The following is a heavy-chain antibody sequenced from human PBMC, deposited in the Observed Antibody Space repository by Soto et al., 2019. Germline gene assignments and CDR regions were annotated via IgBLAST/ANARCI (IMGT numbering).Heavy chain of an antibody. J-gene: IGHJ6*02. D-gene: IGHD3-10*01. Sequence: QVQLQQWGAGLLKPSETLSLTCAVYGGSFSGYYWSWIRQPPGKGLEWIGEINHSGSTNYNPSLKSRVTISVDTSKSQFSLKLSSVTAADTAVYYCARGRHYGSGSYYNPLPLSRYYYYGMDVWGQGTTVTVSS. CDR3: ARGRHYGSGSYYNPLPLSRYYYYGMDV. V-gene: IGHV4-34*01. CDR2: INHSGST. CDR1: GGSFSGYY.